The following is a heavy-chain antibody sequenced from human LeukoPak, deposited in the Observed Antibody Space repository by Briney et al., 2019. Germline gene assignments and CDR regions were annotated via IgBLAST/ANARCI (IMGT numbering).Heavy chain of an antibody. CDR1: GGTFSSYA. CDR2: IIPILGIA. D-gene: IGHD3-10*01. J-gene: IGHJ5*02. Sequence: GASVKVSCKASGGTFSSYAISWVRQAPGQGLEWMGRIIPILGIANYAQKFQGRVTITADKSTSTAYMELSSLRSEDTAVYYCAARHRYGSESYYSWFDPWGQGTLVTVSS. CDR3: AARHRYGSESYYSWFDP. V-gene: IGHV1-69*04.